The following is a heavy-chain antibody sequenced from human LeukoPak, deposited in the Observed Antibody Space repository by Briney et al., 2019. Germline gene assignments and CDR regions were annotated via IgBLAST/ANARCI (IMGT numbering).Heavy chain of an antibody. V-gene: IGHV3-23*01. CDR1: GFTFRSYA. J-gene: IGHJ4*02. D-gene: IGHD6-19*01. Sequence: GGSLRLSCAASGFTFRSYAMTWVRQAPGKGLEWVSEISNVGTINYADSVKGRFTMSRDNSKNTLYLQMNSLRAEDTAVYYCAKRRSEYSSGWYEPFDYWGQGTLVTVSS. CDR3: AKRRSEYSSGWYEPFDY. CDR2: ISNVGTI.